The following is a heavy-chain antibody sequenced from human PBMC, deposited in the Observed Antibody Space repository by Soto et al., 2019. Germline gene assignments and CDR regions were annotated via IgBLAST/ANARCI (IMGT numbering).Heavy chain of an antibody. Sequence: QVQLVESGGGVVQPGRSLRLSCAASGFTFSSYGMHWVRQAPGKGLEWVAVIWYDGSNKYYADSVKGRFTISRDNTKNTLYLQMKSLRAEDTAVYYCARDFRTRIVVVPAAYDYWGQGTLVTVSS. D-gene: IGHD2-2*01. CDR1: GFTFSSYG. J-gene: IGHJ4*02. V-gene: IGHV3-33*01. CDR3: ARDFRTRIVVVPAAYDY. CDR2: IWYDGSNK.